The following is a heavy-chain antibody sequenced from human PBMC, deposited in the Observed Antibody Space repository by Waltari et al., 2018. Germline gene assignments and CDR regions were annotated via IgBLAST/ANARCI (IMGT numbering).Heavy chain of an antibody. J-gene: IGHJ4*02. CDR2: IIPIVGTA. Sequence: QVQLVQSGAEVKKPGSSVKVSCKASGGTFSSYAISWVRQAPGQGLEWMGGIIPIVGTANYDQKFQGRVTITTDESTGTAYRELSSLRSEDTAVYYCARDRGGGSYYRRDFDYWGQGTLVTVSS. D-gene: IGHD1-26*01. CDR3: ARDRGGGSYYRRDFDY. CDR1: GGTFSSYA. V-gene: IGHV1-69*05.